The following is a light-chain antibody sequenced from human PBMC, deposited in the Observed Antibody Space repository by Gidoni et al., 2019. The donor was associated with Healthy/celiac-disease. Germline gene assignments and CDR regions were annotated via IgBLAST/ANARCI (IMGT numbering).Light chain of an antibody. CDR1: TSNIGSNF. Sequence: QSGRTQPPPASGTPGQRVTSSCSGSTSNIGSNFVYWFQQLPGTAPKLLSYRNNQRPSGVPDRFSGSKSGTSASQAISGLRSEDESDYFCAAWDDSLTGLFGGGTKLTVL. J-gene: IGLJ3*02. CDR2: RNN. V-gene: IGLV1-47*01. CDR3: AAWDDSLTGL.